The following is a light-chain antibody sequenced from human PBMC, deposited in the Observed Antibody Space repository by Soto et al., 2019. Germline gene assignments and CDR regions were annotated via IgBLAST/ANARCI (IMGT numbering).Light chain of an antibody. J-gene: IGKJ1*01. CDR3: QQYGISPWT. V-gene: IGKV3-20*01. Sequence: IDLTQSPGTLSLPPGDRATLSCRASLSLSNSVLAWYQQKPGQAPRLLIYGAFKRATGVPDRFSGRGSGTDFTLTISRLEPEDFAVYFCQQYGISPWTFGQGTKVDIK. CDR2: GAF. CDR1: LSLSNSV.